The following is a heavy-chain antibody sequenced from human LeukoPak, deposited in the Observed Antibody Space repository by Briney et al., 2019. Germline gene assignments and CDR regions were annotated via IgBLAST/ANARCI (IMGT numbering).Heavy chain of an antibody. V-gene: IGHV4-4*07. CDR3: ARRGIRLLWFGEPIDY. J-gene: IGHJ4*02. CDR2: IYTSGST. D-gene: IGHD3-10*01. Sequence: SETLSLTCTVSGGSISSYYWSWIRQPAGKGLEWIGRIYTSGSTNYNPSLKSRVTMSVDTSKNQFSLKLSSVTAADTAVYYCARRGIRLLWFGEPIDYWGQGTLVTVSS. CDR1: GGSISSYY.